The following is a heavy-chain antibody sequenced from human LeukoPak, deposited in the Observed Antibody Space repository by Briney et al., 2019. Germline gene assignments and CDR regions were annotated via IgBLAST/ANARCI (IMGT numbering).Heavy chain of an antibody. J-gene: IGHJ4*02. CDR3: ARGGSSSWDYFDY. V-gene: IGHV1-18*01. Sequence: GASVKVSCKASGDTFANYGISWVRQAPGQGLEWMGWISAFNGYTNYAQKVQGRVTMTTDTSTSTAYMELRSLRSDDTAVYYCARGGSSSWDYFDYWGQGTLVTVSS. D-gene: IGHD6-13*01. CDR2: ISAFNGYT. CDR1: GDTFANYG.